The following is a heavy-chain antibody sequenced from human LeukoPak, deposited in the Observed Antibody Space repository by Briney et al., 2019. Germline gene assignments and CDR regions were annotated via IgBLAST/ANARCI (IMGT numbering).Heavy chain of an antibody. Sequence: ASVKVSCKASGYTFTGYYMHWVRQAPGQGLEWMGWINPNSGGTNYAQKFQGRVTMTRDTSISTAYMELSRLRSDDTAVYYCAREAGHCSSTSCYAAGNFDYWGQGTLVTVSS. CDR2: INPNSGGT. D-gene: IGHD2-2*01. CDR1: GYTFTGYY. V-gene: IGHV1-2*02. CDR3: AREAGHCSSTSCYAAGNFDY. J-gene: IGHJ4*02.